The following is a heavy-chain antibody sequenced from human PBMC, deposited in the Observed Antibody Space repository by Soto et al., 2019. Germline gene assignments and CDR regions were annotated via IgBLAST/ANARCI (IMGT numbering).Heavy chain of an antibody. D-gene: IGHD6-13*01. CDR3: ASDRMCQQNAWFDP. J-gene: IGHJ5*02. V-gene: IGHV1-2*04. Sequence: GASVKVSCKASGYTFTGYYMHWVRQAPGQGLEWMGWINPNSGGTNYAQKFQGWVTMTRDTSISTAYMELSRLRSEDTAVYYCASDRMCQQNAWFDPWGQGTLVTVSS. CDR1: GYTFTGYY. CDR2: INPNSGGT.